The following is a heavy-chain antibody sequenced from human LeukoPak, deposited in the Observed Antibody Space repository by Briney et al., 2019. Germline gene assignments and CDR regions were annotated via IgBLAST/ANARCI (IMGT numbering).Heavy chain of an antibody. D-gene: IGHD4-17*01. CDR3: AREQGDSTGSFLVGWFDP. CDR1: GFPFNDYY. V-gene: IGHV3-11*04. J-gene: IGHJ5*02. Sequence: GGSLRLSCAASGFPFNDYYMTWIRQAPGKGLEWVSHISSSGSTIYYADSVRGRFTTSRDNAKNSLHLQMDSLRGDDTAIYYCAREQGDSTGSFLVGWFDPWGQGSPVTVSS. CDR2: ISSSGSTI.